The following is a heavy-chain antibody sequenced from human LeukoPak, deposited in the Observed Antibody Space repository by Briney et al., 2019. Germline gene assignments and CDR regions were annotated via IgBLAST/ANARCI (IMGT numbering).Heavy chain of an antibody. V-gene: IGHV1-69*13. J-gene: IGHJ6*04. D-gene: IGHD3-10*01. CDR1: GGTFSSYA. Sequence: SVKVSCKASGGTFSSYAISWVRQAPGQGLEWMGGIIPIFGTANYAQKFQGRVTITADESTSTAYMELSSLRSEDTAVYYCARGKYYYGSGSGYYYGMDVWGKGATVTVSS. CDR3: ARGKYYYGSGSGYYYGMDV. CDR2: IIPIFGTA.